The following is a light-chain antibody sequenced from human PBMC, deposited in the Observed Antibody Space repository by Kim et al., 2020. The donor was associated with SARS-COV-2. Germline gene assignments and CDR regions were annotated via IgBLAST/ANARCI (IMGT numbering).Light chain of an antibody. J-gene: IGKJ2*01. CDR1: QSISNW. CDR2: KAS. Sequence: DIQMTQSPSTLSASVGDRVTITCRASQSISNWLAWYQQKPGKVPKVLIYKASNLENGVPSRFSGSGYGTEFTLTISSLQPDDFATYYCQHSYSYPYTFGQGTKREI. CDR3: QHSYSYPYT. V-gene: IGKV1-5*03.